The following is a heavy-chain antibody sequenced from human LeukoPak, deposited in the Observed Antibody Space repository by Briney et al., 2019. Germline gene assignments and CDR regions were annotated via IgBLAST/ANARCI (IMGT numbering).Heavy chain of an antibody. CDR1: GGSISSYY. D-gene: IGHD6-13*01. CDR2: IYYSGST. J-gene: IGHJ4*02. Sequence: SETLSLTCTVSGGSISSYYWSWIRQPPGKGLEWIGYIYYSGSTNYNPSLKSRVTISVDTSKNQFSLQLSSVTAADTAVYYCARAYADIAAAFDYWGQGTLVTVSS. V-gene: IGHV4-59*01. CDR3: ARAYADIAAAFDY.